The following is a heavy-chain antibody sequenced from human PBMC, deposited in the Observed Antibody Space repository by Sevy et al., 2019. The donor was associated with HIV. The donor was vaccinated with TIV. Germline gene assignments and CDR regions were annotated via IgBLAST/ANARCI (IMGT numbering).Heavy chain of an antibody. CDR1: GVSVNSGDYY. J-gene: IGHJ4*01. CDR2: AHYTGNA. CDR3: VRGVYFDAIPWGH. Sequence: SENLSLTCTVSGVSVNSGDYYWTWIRQPPGKGLEWIGFAHYTGNANYNPSLGSRISISVDTSRNQFSLKLTSVTPADTAVYYCVRGVYFDAIPWGHWGHGILVTVSS. V-gene: IGHV4-61*08. D-gene: IGHD3-3*01.